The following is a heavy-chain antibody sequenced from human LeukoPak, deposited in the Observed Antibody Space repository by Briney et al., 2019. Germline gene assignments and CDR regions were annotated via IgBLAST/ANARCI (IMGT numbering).Heavy chain of an antibody. CDR1: GGSFSGYY. J-gene: IGHJ4*02. CDR3: ARRGNYYDSSGYFDY. V-gene: IGHV4-34*01. Sequence: SETLSLTCAVYGGSFSGYYWSWIRQPPGKGLEWIGEINHSGSTNYNPSLKSRLTISVDTSKNQFSLKLSSVTAADTAVYYCARRGNYYDSSGYFDYWGQGTLVTVSS. CDR2: INHSGST. D-gene: IGHD3-22*01.